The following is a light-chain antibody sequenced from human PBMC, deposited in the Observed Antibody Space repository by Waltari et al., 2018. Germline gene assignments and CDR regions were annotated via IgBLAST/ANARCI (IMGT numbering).Light chain of an antibody. Sequence: SSELTQDPAVSVAMGQTVRIPCQGTSLRSYYASWYQQRPGQAPILVIYDKNNRPSGVPDRFSGSSSHNTGSLTITGAQAEDEASYYCHSRDASGVAGSFGGGTKLTVL. CDR3: HSRDASGVAGS. CDR2: DKN. CDR1: SLRSYY. V-gene: IGLV3-19*01. J-gene: IGLJ2*01.